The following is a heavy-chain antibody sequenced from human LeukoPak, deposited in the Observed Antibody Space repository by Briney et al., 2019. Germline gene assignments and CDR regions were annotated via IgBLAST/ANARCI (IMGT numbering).Heavy chain of an antibody. D-gene: IGHD2-15*01. CDR1: GGSFSGYY. CDR2: INHSGST. Sequence: SETLSLTCAVYGGSFSGYYWSWIRQPPGKGLEWIGEINHSGSTNYNPSLKSRVTISVDTSKNQFSLKLSSVTAADTAVYYCARGSVVVVAATVSDYWGQGTLVTVSS. V-gene: IGHV4-34*01. CDR3: ARGSVVVVAATVSDY. J-gene: IGHJ4*02.